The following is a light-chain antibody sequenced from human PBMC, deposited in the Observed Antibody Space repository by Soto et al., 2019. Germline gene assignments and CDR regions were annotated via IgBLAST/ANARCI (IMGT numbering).Light chain of an antibody. CDR2: DAS. CDR1: QSISNR. Sequence: DIQMTQSPSTLSASVGDRVTITCRASQSISNRLAWYQQKPGKAPKVLSYDASSLESGVPSRFSGSGSGTEFILSLSGLEPDGVASYCCQHYGGMWTFGRGTNVEMK. J-gene: IGKJ1*01. CDR3: QHYGGMWT. V-gene: IGKV1-5*01.